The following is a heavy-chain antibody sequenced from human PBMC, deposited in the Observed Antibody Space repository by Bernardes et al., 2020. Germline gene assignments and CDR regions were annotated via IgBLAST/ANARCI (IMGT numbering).Heavy chain of an antibody. CDR3: ARQPRRYYGSGSYYKDLYYYMDV. CDR2: IYPGDSDT. V-gene: IGHV5-51*01. Sequence: GESLKISCKGSGYSFTSYWIGWVRQMPGKGLEWMGIIYPGDSDTRYSPSFQGQVTISADKSISTAYLQWSSLKPSDTAMYYCARQPRRYYGSGSYYKDLYYYMDVWGKGTTVTVSS. J-gene: IGHJ6*03. CDR1: GYSFTSYW. D-gene: IGHD3-10*01.